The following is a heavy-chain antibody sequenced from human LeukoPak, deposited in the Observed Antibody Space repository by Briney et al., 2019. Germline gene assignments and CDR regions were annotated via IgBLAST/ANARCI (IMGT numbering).Heavy chain of an antibody. CDR2: IYYSGST. D-gene: IGHD5-24*01. V-gene: IGHV4-30-4*08. Sequence: SETLSLTCAVYGGSFSGYYWSWIRQPPGKGLEWIGYIYYSGSTYYNPSLKSRVTISVDTSKNQFSLKLSSVTAADTAVYYCARGGVEMSFFDYWGQGTLVTVSS. CDR1: GGSFSGYY. J-gene: IGHJ4*02. CDR3: ARGGVEMSFFDY.